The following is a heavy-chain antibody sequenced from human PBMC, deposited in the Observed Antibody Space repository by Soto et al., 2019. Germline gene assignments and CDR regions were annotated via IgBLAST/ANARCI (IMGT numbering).Heavy chain of an antibody. CDR2: IYYSGST. J-gene: IGHJ3*02. CDR1: GGSISSYY. D-gene: IGHD1-1*01. CDR3: ASSPSRQLERLGAFDI. Sequence: SETLSLTCTVSGGSISSYYWSWIRQPPGKGLEWIGYIYYSGSTNYNPSLKSRVTISVDTSKNQFSLKLSSVTAADTAVYYCASSPSRQLERLGAFDIWGQGTMVTVSS. V-gene: IGHV4-59*01.